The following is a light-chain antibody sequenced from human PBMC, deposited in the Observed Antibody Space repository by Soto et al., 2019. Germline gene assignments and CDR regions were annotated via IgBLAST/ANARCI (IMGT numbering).Light chain of an antibody. Sequence: QSVLTQPASVSGSPGQSITISCTGTSSDVGTYNLVSWYQHHPGKAPKLMIYEGSKRPSGVSNRFSGSKSGNTASLTISGLQAEDDADYYCCSYAGSSTYVFGTGTKVTVL. J-gene: IGLJ1*01. CDR3: CSYAGSSTYV. CDR1: SSDVGTYNL. V-gene: IGLV2-23*01. CDR2: EGS.